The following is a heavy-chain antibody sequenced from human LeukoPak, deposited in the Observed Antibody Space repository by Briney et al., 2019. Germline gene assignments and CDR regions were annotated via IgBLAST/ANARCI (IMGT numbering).Heavy chain of an antibody. D-gene: IGHD3-3*01. Sequence: GGSLRLSCAASGFTFSDYYMSWIRQAPGKGLEWVSYIDGSSSRINYVDSVKGRFTISRDNAKNSLFLQMNSLTVEDTAVYYCASRVAFDIWGLGTMVTVSS. CDR2: IDGSSSRI. CDR3: ASRVAFDI. J-gene: IGHJ3*02. CDR1: GFTFSDYY. V-gene: IGHV3-11*01.